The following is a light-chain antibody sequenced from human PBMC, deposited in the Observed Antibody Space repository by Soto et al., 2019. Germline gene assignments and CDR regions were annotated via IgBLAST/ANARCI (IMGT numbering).Light chain of an antibody. CDR1: QSISSW. CDR2: DAS. Sequence: DIKMTQSPSTLSASVGDRVTITCRASQSISSWLAWYQQKPGKAPKLLIYDASRVESGVPSRFSGSGSGTEFTLTISSLQPDDFATYYCQQYNSYWTFGQGTNVDNK. J-gene: IGKJ1*01. V-gene: IGKV1-5*01. CDR3: QQYNSYWT.